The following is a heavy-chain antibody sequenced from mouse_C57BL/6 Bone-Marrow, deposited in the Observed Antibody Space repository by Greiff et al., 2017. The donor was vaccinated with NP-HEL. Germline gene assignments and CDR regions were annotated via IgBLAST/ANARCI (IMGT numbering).Heavy chain of an antibody. CDR1: GYTFTSYG. CDR3: ARDLLWLRRGFAY. CDR2: IYIGNGYT. Sequence: VQLQQSGAELVRPGSSVKMSCKTSGYTFTSYGINWVKQRPGQGLEWIGYIYIGNGYTAYNEKFKGKATLTSDTSSSTAYMQLRSRTSEDSAIYVCARDLLWLRRGFAYWGQGTLVTVSA. D-gene: IGHD2-2*01. J-gene: IGHJ3*01. V-gene: IGHV1-58*01.